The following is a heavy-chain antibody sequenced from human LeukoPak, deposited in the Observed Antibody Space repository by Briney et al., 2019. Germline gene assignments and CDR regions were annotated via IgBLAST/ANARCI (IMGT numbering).Heavy chain of an antibody. Sequence: PSETLSLTCTVSGVSMSRYFWTWIRQPPGKGLEWIGYIYHSGDPSYNPSLKTRVTISVDTSKKQLSLKLNSVTAADTAVYYCARVLTTSPPSLDSWGQGALVTVSS. D-gene: IGHD1-14*01. CDR3: ARVLTTSPPSLDS. J-gene: IGHJ4*02. V-gene: IGHV4-59*01. CDR1: GVSMSRYF. CDR2: IYHSGDP.